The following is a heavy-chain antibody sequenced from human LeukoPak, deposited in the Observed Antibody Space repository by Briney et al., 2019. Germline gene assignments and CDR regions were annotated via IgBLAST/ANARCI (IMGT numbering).Heavy chain of an antibody. CDR1: GFTFSSYS. D-gene: IGHD5-18*01. CDR2: ISSSSSYI. V-gene: IGHV3-21*01. CDR3: ARGLYSSRKGIQLWFSASSPAFDI. J-gene: IGHJ3*02. Sequence: GGSLRLSCAASGFTFSSYSMNWVRQAPGKGLEWVSSISSSSSYIYYADSVKGRFTISRDNAKNSLYLQMNSLRAEDTAVYYCARGLYSSRKGIQLWFSASSPAFDIWGQGTMVTVSS.